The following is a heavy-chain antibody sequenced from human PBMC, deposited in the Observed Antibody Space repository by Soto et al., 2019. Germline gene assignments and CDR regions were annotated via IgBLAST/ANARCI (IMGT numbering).Heavy chain of an antibody. D-gene: IGHD6-19*01. CDR1: GFSVSSKY. CDR2: IYGGGTK. CDR3: VQTTGWPGFDF. J-gene: IGHJ4*02. Sequence: EVQLVESGGGLIQPGGSLRLSCAASGFSVSSKYMTWVRQAPGKGLEWVSVIYGGGTKYYADSVKGRFTISRDNSKNTLYLQMTSLRAEDTAVYYCVQTTGWPGFDFWGQGTLVIVSS. V-gene: IGHV3-53*01.